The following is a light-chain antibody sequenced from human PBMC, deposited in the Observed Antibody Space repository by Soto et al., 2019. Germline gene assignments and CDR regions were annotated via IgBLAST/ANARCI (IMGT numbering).Light chain of an antibody. V-gene: IGKV3-15*01. CDR2: GAS. CDR3: QQYNNWSPWT. CDR1: QSVSSN. Sequence: EIVMTQSPATLSVSPGERATLSCRASQSVSSNLAWYQQKPGQAPRLLIYGASTRATGIPARFSGSGSGTEFTLTISSLQSEDFAVYYCQQYNNWSPWTFRQGTKVEIK. J-gene: IGKJ1*01.